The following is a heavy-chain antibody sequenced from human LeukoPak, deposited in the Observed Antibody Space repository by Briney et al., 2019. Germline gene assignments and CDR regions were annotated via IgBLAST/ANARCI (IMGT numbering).Heavy chain of an antibody. Sequence: SETLSLTWAVYVWSFSGYYRSWIRQPPWKGLEWMGEINHSGSTNYNPSLKSRVTISVDTSKSQFSLKLSSVAAADTAVYYCARFSHYYESAYYYPDYWGQGTLVTVSS. J-gene: IGHJ4*02. CDR3: ARFSHYYESAYYYPDY. D-gene: IGHD3-22*01. V-gene: IGHV4-34*01. CDR1: VWSFSGYY. CDR2: INHSGST.